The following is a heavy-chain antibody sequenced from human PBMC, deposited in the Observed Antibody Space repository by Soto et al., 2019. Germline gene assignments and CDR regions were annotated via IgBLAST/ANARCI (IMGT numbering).Heavy chain of an antibody. V-gene: IGHV3-21*01. D-gene: IGHD6-6*01. CDR1: GFTFSLYS. CDR2: ITSSSSYI. J-gene: IGHJ4*02. Sequence: PGGSLRLSCAASGFTFSLYSMIWVRQAPGKGLEWVASITSSSSYIYYEDSLKGRFTISRDNAKNSLFLQLHSLRAEDTAVYFCGRARSIESRPDYWGQGTLVTVSS. CDR3: GRARSIESRPDY.